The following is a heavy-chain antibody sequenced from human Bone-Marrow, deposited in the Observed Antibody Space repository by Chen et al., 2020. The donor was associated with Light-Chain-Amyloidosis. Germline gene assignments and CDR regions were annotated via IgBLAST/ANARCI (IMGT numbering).Heavy chain of an antibody. V-gene: IGHV3-53*01. CDR3: AGELDCWSGYYTGY. D-gene: IGHD3-3*01. CDR2: IYSGGST. J-gene: IGHJ4*02. Sequence: EVQLVESGGGLIQPGGSLRLSCAASGFTVRTNYMSWVRQAPGKGLEWVSVIYSGGSTYYADSVKGRFTISRDNSKNTLYLQMNSLRAEDTAVYYCAGELDCWSGYYTGYWGQGTLVTVSS. CDR1: GFTVRTNY.